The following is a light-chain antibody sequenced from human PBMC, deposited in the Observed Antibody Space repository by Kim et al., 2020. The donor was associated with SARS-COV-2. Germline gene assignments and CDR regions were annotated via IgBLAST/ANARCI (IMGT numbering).Light chain of an antibody. CDR2: EKD. CDR3: HSRNSSAKEYV. Sequence: SSELTQDPAVSVALGQTVKITCQGDSLRNSYAGWYQQKPGQAPQLVLYEKDNRPAGVPDRFSGSSSGNTASLTITGVQAEDEADYYCHSRNSSAKEYVFG. CDR1: SLRNSY. J-gene: IGLJ6*01. V-gene: IGLV3-19*01.